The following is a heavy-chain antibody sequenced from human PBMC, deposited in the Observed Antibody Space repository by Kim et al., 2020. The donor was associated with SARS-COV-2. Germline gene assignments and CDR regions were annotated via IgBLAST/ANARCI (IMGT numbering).Heavy chain of an antibody. D-gene: IGHD5-18*01. CDR3: TSQRGYSYGSFDY. V-gene: IGHV3-49*02. J-gene: IGHJ4*02. Sequence: YAASVKGRFTISRDDSKSIAYLQMNSLKTEDTAVYYCTSQRGYSYGSFDYWGQGTLVTVSS.